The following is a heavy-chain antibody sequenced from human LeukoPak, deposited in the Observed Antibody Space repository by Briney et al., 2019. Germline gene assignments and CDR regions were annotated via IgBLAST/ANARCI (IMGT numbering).Heavy chain of an antibody. V-gene: IGHV3-7*01. J-gene: IGHJ6*04. Sequence: GGSLRLSCAASGFTFSSYWMSWVRQAPGKGLEWVANIKQDGSEKYYVDSVKGRITISRDNAKNSLYLQMNSLRAEDTAVYYCAELGITMIGGVWGKGTTVTISS. CDR1: GFTFSSYW. CDR3: AELGITMIGGV. D-gene: IGHD3-10*02. CDR2: IKQDGSEK.